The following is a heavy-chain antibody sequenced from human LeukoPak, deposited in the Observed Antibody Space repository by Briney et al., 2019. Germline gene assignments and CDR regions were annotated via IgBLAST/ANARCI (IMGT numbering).Heavy chain of an antibody. V-gene: IGHV1-2*02. Sequence: ASVKVSCKASGYTFTGYYMHWVRQAPGQGLEWMGWINPNSGGTNYAQKFQGRVTMTRDTSISTAYMELSRLRSDDTAVYYCARDQGYRPYYYGSGSYCIGLIDPWGRGTLVTVSS. D-gene: IGHD3-10*01. CDR2: INPNSGGT. J-gene: IGHJ5*02. CDR1: GYTFTGYY. CDR3: ARDQGYRPYYYGSGSYCIGLIDP.